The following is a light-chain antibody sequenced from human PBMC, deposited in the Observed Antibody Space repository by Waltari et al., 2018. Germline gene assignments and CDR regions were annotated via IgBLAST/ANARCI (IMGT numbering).Light chain of an antibody. V-gene: IGLV1-40*01. CDR3: QSYDTSLSVV. CDR2: GTS. Sequence: QSVLTQPPSVSGAPGQRVSISCPGSGSNPGAGSDVPWYQQHPGKAPKLLIYGTSTRPPGVPDRFFGSQSGTSASLAITALQAEDEAEYYCQSYDTSLSVVFGGGTKLTVL. J-gene: IGLJ2*01. CDR1: GSNPGAGSD.